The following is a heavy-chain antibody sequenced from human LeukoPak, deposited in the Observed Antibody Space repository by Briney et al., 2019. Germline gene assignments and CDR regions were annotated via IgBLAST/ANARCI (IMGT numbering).Heavy chain of an antibody. Sequence: PGGSLRLSCAASGFTFSSYGMHWVRQAPGKGLEWVAFIRYDGSNKYYADSVKGRFTISRDNSKNTLYLQMNSLRAEDTAVYYCARDYGRFLEWLSYDAFDIWGQGTMVTVSS. CDR2: IRYDGSNK. D-gene: IGHD3-3*01. CDR1: GFTFSSYG. J-gene: IGHJ3*02. CDR3: ARDYGRFLEWLSYDAFDI. V-gene: IGHV3-30*02.